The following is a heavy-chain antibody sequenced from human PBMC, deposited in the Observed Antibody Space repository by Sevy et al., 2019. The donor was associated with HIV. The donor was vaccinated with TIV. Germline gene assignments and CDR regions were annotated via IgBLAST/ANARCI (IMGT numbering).Heavy chain of an antibody. D-gene: IGHD3-22*01. J-gene: IGHJ4*02. CDR3: ARDHYDSSGFDY. Sequence: SETLSLTCTVSGGYINSYYWSWIRQPPGKGLEWIGYIFYSRSTIYNPSLKSRVTISVDTSKNQFSLKLTSVTAADTAVYYCARDHYDSSGFDYWGQGTLVTVSS. CDR1: GGYINSYY. V-gene: IGHV4-59*01. CDR2: IFYSRST.